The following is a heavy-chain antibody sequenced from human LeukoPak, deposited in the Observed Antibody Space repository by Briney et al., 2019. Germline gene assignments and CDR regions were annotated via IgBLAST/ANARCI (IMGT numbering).Heavy chain of an antibody. CDR1: GFTFSTYT. CDR2: ITISSRYI. J-gene: IGHJ4*02. V-gene: IGHV3-21*04. CDR3: AKLRGGDGYKDSFDY. Sequence: GGSLRLSCAASGFTFSTYTMNWVRQAPGKGLEWVSSITISSRYIYYADSVKGRFTISRDSSKNTLYLQMNSLRAEDTALYYCAKLRGGDGYKDSFDYWGQGTLVTVSS. D-gene: IGHD5-24*01.